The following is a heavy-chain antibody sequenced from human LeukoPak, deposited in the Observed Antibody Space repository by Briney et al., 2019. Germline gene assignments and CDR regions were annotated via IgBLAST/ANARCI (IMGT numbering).Heavy chain of an antibody. J-gene: IGHJ4*02. Sequence: SGPTLVKPTQTLTLTCTFSGFSLSTTGVGVNWIRQSPGKALEWLALIYWNDDKRYSASLRSRLTITRDTSKNQVVLTMTNMDPVDTATYSCAHRGGAVTGHYYFDYWGQGTLVTVSS. V-gene: IGHV2-5*01. D-gene: IGHD6-19*01. CDR2: IYWNDDK. CDR1: GFSLSTTGVG. CDR3: AHRGGAVTGHYYFDY.